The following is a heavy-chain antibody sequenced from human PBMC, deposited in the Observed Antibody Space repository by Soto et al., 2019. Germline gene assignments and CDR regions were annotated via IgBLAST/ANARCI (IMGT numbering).Heavy chain of an antibody. Sequence: PSETLSLTCTVSGCSISSSSYYWGWIRQPPGKGLEWIGSIYYSGSTYYNPSLKSRVTISVDTSKNQFSLKLSSVTAADTAVYYCARHRVPDYYYDSIGYYYRPDFDYWGQGTLVTVSS. CDR1: GCSISSSSYY. CDR2: IYYSGST. J-gene: IGHJ4*02. CDR3: ARHRVPDYYYDSIGYYYRPDFDY. D-gene: IGHD3-22*01. V-gene: IGHV4-39*01.